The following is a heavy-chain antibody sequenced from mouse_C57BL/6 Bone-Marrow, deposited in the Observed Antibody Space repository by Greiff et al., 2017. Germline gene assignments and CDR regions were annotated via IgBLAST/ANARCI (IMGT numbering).Heavy chain of an antibody. CDR1: GYTFTSYW. CDR3: ARCSSISTVLASDGIGY. CDR2: IDPSDSET. J-gene: IGHJ4*01. D-gene: IGHD1-1*01. Sequence: VQLQQPGAELVRPGSSVKLSCKASGYTFTSYWMNWVKQRPIQGLEWIGNIDPSDSETQYNQKFKDKATLTVDKSSSKAYMELSSLTSEDSAVYYGARCSSISTVLASDGIGYWGQGTSVTVSS. V-gene: IGHV1-52*01.